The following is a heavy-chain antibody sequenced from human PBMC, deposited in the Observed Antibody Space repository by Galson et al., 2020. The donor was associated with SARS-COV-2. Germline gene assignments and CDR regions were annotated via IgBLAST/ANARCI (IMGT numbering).Heavy chain of an antibody. CDR1: GFTFSSSA. Sequence: AESLRLSCAASGFTFSSSAIHCFRQAPAQGLQGLAVISYPGGNTYYADSLKGRFTISRDNSKNPLYLEMTGLRAGDTAVYYCASEIAVPGTVFDYWGQGTLVTVSS. J-gene: IGHJ4*02. CDR3: ASEIAVPGTVFDY. CDR2: ISYPGGNT. V-gene: IGHV3-30*04. D-gene: IGHD6-19*01.